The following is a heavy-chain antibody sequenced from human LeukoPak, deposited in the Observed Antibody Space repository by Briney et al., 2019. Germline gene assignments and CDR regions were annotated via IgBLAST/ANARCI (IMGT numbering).Heavy chain of an antibody. CDR3: AKVGVELHYYYYMDV. Sequence: GGSLRLSCAASGFTFSNAWMSWVRQAPGKGLMWVSGIADNGATYYADSVKGRFIISRDNSKNMVFLQMDSLRAEDTALYYCAKVGVELHYYYYMDVWGRGTTVTASS. V-gene: IGHV3-23*01. CDR1: GFTFSNAW. J-gene: IGHJ6*03. CDR2: IADNGAT. D-gene: IGHD3-3*01.